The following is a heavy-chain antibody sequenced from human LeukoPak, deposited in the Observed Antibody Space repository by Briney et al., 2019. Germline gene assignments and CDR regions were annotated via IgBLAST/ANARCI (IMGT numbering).Heavy chain of an antibody. V-gene: IGHV3-74*01. Sequence: GGTLRLSCAASGFTFSSYWMHWIRQVPGKGLVWVSRIKGDGSTTSYADSVQGRFTIPRDNAKNTLYLQMNSLRVEDTAVYYCARGDYFDYWGQGTLVTVSS. CDR2: IKGDGSTT. CDR1: GFTFSSYW. CDR3: ARGDYFDY. J-gene: IGHJ4*02.